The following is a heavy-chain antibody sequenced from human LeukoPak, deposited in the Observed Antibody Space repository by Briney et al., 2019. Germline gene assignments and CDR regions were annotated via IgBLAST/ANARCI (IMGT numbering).Heavy chain of an antibody. CDR2: ISGNGGSR. CDR3: ARDPYSVSDSDYYYGYMFV. D-gene: IGHD1-26*01. Sequence: PGGSLRLPCAASGFTFSTYTMHWVRQAPGKGLEYVSSISGNGGSREYADSVKGRFTISRDNAKNSLYLQMNSLRAEDTAVYYSARDPYSVSDSDYYYGYMFVSGKGATWTVSS. V-gene: IGHV3-64*04. J-gene: IGHJ6*03. CDR1: GFTFSTYT.